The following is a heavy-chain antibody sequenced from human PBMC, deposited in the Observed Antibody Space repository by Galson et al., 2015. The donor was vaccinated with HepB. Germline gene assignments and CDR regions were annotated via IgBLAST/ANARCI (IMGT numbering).Heavy chain of an antibody. J-gene: IGHJ5*02. Sequence: SLRLSCAASGFTFSSYAMSWVRQAPGKRLEWVSAISGSGGSTYYADSVKGRFTISRDNSKNTLYLQMNSLRAEDTAVYYCAKGRSVRPPLLFHWFDPWVQVTLVTVSS. CDR2: ISGSGGST. D-gene: IGHD2/OR15-2a*01. V-gene: IGHV3-23*01. CDR3: AKGRSVRPPLLFHWFDP. CDR1: GFTFSSYA.